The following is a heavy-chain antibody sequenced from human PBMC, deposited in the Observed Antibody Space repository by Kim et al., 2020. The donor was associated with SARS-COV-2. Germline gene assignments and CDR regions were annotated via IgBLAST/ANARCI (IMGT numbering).Heavy chain of an antibody. Sequence: SETLSLTCTVSGGSISSSSYYWGWIRQPPGKGLEWIGSIYYSGSTYYNPSLKSRVTISVDTSKNQLSLKLSSVTAADTAVYFCARDELLYSSSWYFDYWGQGTLVTVSS. J-gene: IGHJ4*02. CDR1: GGSISSSSYY. D-gene: IGHD6-13*01. V-gene: IGHV4-39*07. CDR3: ARDELLYSSSWYFDY. CDR2: IYYSGST.